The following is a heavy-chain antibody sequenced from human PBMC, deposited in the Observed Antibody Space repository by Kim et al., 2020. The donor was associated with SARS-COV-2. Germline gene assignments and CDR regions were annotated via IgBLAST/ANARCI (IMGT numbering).Heavy chain of an antibody. D-gene: IGHD2-8*01. Sequence: GGSMRLSCAASGFTFSSYAMHWVRQAPGKGLEWVAVIWYDGSNKYYADSVKGRFTISRDNSKNTLYLQMNSLRAEDTAVYYCAKGYLEYCTNGVCQFFDYWGQGTLVTVSS. CDR1: GFTFSSYA. J-gene: IGHJ4*02. V-gene: IGHV3-33*06. CDR2: IWYDGSNK. CDR3: AKGYLEYCTNGVCQFFDY.